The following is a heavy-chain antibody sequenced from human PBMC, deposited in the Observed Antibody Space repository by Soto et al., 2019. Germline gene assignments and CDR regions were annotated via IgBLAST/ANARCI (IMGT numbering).Heavy chain of an antibody. CDR1: GFTFSSYG. CDR3: AKDLGTRGYYSHSSFDY. J-gene: IGHJ4*02. D-gene: IGHD3-22*01. Sequence: VQLVESGGGVVQPGRSLRLSCAASGFTFSSYGMHWVRQAPGKGLEWVSAISGSGGSTYYADSVKGRFTISRDNSKNTLYLQMNSLRAEDTAVYYCAKDLGTRGYYSHSSFDYWGQGTLVTVSS. CDR2: ISGSGGST. V-gene: IGHV3-23*04.